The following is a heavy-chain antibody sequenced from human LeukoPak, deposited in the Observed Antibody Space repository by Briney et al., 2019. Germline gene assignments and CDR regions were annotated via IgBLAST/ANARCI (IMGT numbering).Heavy chain of an antibody. V-gene: IGHV1-2*04. CDR2: IHPPSGGT. CDR1: GYTFTGYY. Sequence: ASVKVSCKASGYTFTGYYIHWVRQAPGQGLEWMGWIHPPSGGTNYAEKLQGWVTMTRDTSISTAYMELTRLTSDDAGVYYCVRDPGWLQVDYWGQGTLLTVSS. J-gene: IGHJ4*02. D-gene: IGHD5-24*01. CDR3: VRDPGWLQVDY.